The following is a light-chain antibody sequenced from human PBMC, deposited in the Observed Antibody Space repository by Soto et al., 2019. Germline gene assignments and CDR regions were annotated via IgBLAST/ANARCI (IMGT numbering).Light chain of an antibody. CDR1: QSISSSY. Sequence: EIVLTQSPGTLSLSPGERATLSSRTSQSISSSYIAWYLQKPGQTPRLLIYAASSRATGIPDRFSGSGSGTDFTLTITRLEPEDFAVYYCQQHGTSPYTFGQGTKLEIK. J-gene: IGKJ2*01. V-gene: IGKV3-20*01. CDR3: QQHGTSPYT. CDR2: AAS.